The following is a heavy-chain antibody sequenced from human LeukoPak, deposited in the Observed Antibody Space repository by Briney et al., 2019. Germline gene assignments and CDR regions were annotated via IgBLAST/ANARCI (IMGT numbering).Heavy chain of an antibody. CDR3: ARVAVGDGYNFFDY. V-gene: IGHV1-69*05. CDR2: IIPIFGTA. CDR1: GGTFSRYA. J-gene: IGHJ4*02. Sequence: SVKVSCEASGGTFSRYAISWVRQAPGQGLEWMGRIIPIFGTANYAQKFQGRVTITTDESTSTAYMELSSLRSEDTAVYYCARVAVGDGYNFFDYWGQGTLVTVSS. D-gene: IGHD5-24*01.